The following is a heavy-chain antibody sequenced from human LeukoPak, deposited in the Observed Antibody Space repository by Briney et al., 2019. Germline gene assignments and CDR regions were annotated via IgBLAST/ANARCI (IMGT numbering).Heavy chain of an antibody. J-gene: IGHJ5*02. CDR2: INLNTGYT. Sequence: ASVRVSCKASGYTFTGCYMHWVRQAPGQGFEWMGWINLNTGYTNYAQNFQGWVTMTRDTSISTAYMELSRLRSDDTAVYYCARSIAVTGRGTSWWFDPWGQGTLVTVSS. D-gene: IGHD6-19*01. CDR1: GYTFTGCY. CDR3: ARSIAVTGRGTSWWFDP. V-gene: IGHV1-2*04.